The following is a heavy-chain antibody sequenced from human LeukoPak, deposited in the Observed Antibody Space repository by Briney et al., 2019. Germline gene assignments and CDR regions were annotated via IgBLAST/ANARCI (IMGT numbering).Heavy chain of an antibody. CDR1: GYTFTSYG. J-gene: IGHJ6*03. CDR2: ISAYNGNT. V-gene: IGHV1-18*01. CDR3: ARDFSYGRAYYYYYMDV. Sequence: ASVKVSCKASGYTFTSYGISWVRQAPGQGLEWMGWISAYNGNTNYAQKLQGRVTMTTDTSTSTAYMELRSLRSDDTAVYYCARDFSYGRAYYYYYMDVWGKGTTVTVSS. D-gene: IGHD1-26*01.